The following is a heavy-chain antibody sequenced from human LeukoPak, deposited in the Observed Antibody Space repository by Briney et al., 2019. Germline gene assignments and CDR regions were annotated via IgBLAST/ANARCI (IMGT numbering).Heavy chain of an antibody. CDR2: ISYDGGNK. J-gene: IGHJ6*02. V-gene: IGHV3-30-3*01. CDR3: ARAMYYYDSSGYNAAPGYYYYGMDV. Sequence: PGGSLRLSCAASGFTFNSYAMHWVRQAPGKGLEWVAVISYDGGNKYCADSVKGRFTISRDNSKNMLYLQMNSLRAEDTAAYYCARAMYYYDSSGYNAAPGYYYYGMDVWGQGTTVTVSS. CDR1: GFTFNSYA. D-gene: IGHD3-22*01.